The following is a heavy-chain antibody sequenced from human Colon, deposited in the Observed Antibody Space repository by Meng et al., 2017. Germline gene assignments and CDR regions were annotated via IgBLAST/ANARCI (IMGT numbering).Heavy chain of an antibody. CDR1: GGSITTNNW. Sequence: QGQRLEPGPGLVKPSGTLALTCAVSGGSITTNNWWSWVRQPPGKGLEWVAVISYDGSNKYYADSVKGRFTISRDNAKESLFLQMDSLRVEDMGVYFCARKHRIMDPALDSWGPGTLVTVSS. D-gene: IGHD2-21*01. CDR3: ARKHRIMDPALDS. J-gene: IGHJ4*02. CDR2: ISYDGSNK. V-gene: IGHV3-30*07.